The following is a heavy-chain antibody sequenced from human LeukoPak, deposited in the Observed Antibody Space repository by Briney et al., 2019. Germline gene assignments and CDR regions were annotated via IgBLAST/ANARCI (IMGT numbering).Heavy chain of an antibody. CDR2: INHSGGST. Sequence: ASVKVSCKASGYTFTSYYVHWVRQAPGQGLEWMGIINHSGGSTSYAQKLQGSVTMTRDMSTSTVYMEVSSLRSEDTAVYYCARGYSYGSPQDYWGQGTLVTVSS. CDR3: ARGYSYGSPQDY. D-gene: IGHD5-18*01. J-gene: IGHJ4*02. CDR1: GYTFTSYY. V-gene: IGHV1-46*01.